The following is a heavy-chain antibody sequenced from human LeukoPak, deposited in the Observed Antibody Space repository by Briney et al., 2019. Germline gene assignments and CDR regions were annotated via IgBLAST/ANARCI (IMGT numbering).Heavy chain of an antibody. CDR3: ARSTAPPYYYDSSGFYYFDY. Sequence: SETLSLTCTVSGGSISSSSYYWGWIRQPPGKGLEWIGSIYYSGSTYYNPSLKSRVTISVDTSKNQFSLKLSSVTAADTAVYYCARSTAPPYYYDSSGFYYFDYWGQGTLVTVSS. CDR1: GGSISSSSYY. CDR2: IYYSGST. V-gene: IGHV4-39*07. J-gene: IGHJ4*02. D-gene: IGHD3-22*01.